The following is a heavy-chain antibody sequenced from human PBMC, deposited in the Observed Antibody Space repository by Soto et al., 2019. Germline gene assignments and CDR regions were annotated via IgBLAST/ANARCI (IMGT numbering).Heavy chain of an antibody. CDR1: GGTFSSYT. J-gene: IGHJ5*02. CDR3: ARDRDGYNYAA. CDR2: IIPILGIA. D-gene: IGHD5-12*01. Sequence: QVQLVQSGAEVKKSGSSVKVSCKASGGTFSSYTISWVRQAPGQGLEWMGRIIPILGIANYAQKFQGRVTITADKSTSTAYMELSSLRSEDTAVYYCARDRDGYNYAAWGQGTLVTVSS. V-gene: IGHV1-69*08.